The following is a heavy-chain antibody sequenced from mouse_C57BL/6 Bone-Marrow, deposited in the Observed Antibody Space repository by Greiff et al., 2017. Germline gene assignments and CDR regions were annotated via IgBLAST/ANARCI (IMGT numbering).Heavy chain of an antibody. V-gene: IGHV1-61*01. CDR3: ARRGYWYFDV. CDR2: IYPSYSET. CDR1: GYTFTSYW. J-gene: IGHJ1*03. Sequence: QVQLQQPGAELVRPGSSVKLSCKASGYTFTSYWMDWVKQRPGQGLEWIGNIYPSYSETHYNQKFKDKATLTVDQSSSTAYMQLSSLTSEDSAVYYWARRGYWYFDVWGTGTTVTVSS.